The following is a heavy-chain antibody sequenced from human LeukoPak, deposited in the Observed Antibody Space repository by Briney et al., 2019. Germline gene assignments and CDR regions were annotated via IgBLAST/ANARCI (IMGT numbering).Heavy chain of an antibody. CDR3: ARTPLKYSSGWYFFSGPPADFDY. J-gene: IGHJ4*02. CDR1: GYTFTSYY. V-gene: IGHV1-46*01. Sequence: ASVKVSCKASGYTFTSYYMHWVRQAPGQGLEWMGIINPSGGSTSYAQKFQGRVTMTRDMSTSTVHMELSSLRSEDTAVYYCARTPLKYSSGWYFFSGPPADFDYWGQGTLVTVSS. D-gene: IGHD6-19*01. CDR2: INPSGGST.